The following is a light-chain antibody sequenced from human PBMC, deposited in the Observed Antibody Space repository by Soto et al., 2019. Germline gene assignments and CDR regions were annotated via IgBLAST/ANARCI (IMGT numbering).Light chain of an antibody. Sequence: DIQMTQSPSSLSASVGDRVTITCRTSQSIDNYLNWYQQKPGKAPKLLMFAASTLQSGVPSRFSGSGSETDFALTISSLQPEDSATYSCQQSNRTPWTFGQGTKV. V-gene: IGKV1-39*01. CDR1: QSIDNY. CDR3: QQSNRTPWT. CDR2: AAS. J-gene: IGKJ1*01.